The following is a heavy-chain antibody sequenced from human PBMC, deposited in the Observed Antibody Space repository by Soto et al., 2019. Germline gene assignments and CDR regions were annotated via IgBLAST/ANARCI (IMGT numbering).Heavy chain of an antibody. J-gene: IGHJ4*02. CDR1: GYTFTSYA. CDR3: ARADILTGSLDY. V-gene: IGHV1-3*01. Sequence: GASVKVSCKASGYTFTSYALHWVRQAPGQRLEWMGWINAGNGNTEYSQKFQGSVTISRDTSASTAYMELSSLRSEDTAVYYCARADILTGSLDYWGQGTLVTVSS. D-gene: IGHD3-9*01. CDR2: INAGNGNT.